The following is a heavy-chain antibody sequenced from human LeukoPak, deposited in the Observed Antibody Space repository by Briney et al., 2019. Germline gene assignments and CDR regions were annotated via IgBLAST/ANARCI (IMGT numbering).Heavy chain of an antibody. Sequence: GGSLRLSCAASGFTFSSYSMNWVRQAPGKGQEWVSYISSSSSTIYYADSVKGRFTISRDNAKNSLYLQMNSLRAEDTAVYYCARVGPNYYYYMDVWGKGTTVTVSS. CDR3: ARVGPNYYYYMDV. D-gene: IGHD3-10*01. CDR2: ISSSSSTI. CDR1: GFTFSSYS. V-gene: IGHV3-48*04. J-gene: IGHJ6*03.